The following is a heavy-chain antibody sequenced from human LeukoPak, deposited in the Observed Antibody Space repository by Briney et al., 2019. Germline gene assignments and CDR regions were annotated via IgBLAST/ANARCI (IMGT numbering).Heavy chain of an antibody. CDR2: VDPSDSYT. CDR3: ASLFRDDVFDI. CDR1: GYSFTSYW. D-gene: IGHD3-10*01. V-gene: IGHV5-10-1*01. Sequence: GESLQISSKGSGYSFTSYWISWVRPMPRKGLEWMGRVDPSDSYTNYSPSFQSHVSISADKSINTAYPQWRSLKASDTAMYYCASLFRDDVFDIWGQGTMVTVSS. J-gene: IGHJ3*02.